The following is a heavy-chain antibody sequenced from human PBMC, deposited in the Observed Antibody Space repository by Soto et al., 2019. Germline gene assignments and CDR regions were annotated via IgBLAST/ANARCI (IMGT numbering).Heavy chain of an antibody. CDR3: ARGRMGGSYYHSMDI. D-gene: IGHD3-16*01. V-gene: IGHV1-69*13. J-gene: IGHJ6*03. CDR1: GGTFSNYV. Sequence: GASVKVSCKASGGTFSNYVIAWVRQAPGQGLEWMGGIIPIFDTANYAQKFRDKVTLNADESTNTVYMELSSLTSEDTAVYYCARGRMGGSYYHSMDIWGRGTTVTVSS. CDR2: IIPIFDTA.